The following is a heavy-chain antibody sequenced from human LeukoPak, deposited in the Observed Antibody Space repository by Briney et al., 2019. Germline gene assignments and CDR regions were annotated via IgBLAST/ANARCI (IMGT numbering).Heavy chain of an antibody. D-gene: IGHD3-22*01. Sequence: SETLSLTCTVSGGSFTYYYWSWIRQPPGRGLEWIGSVTPTENTNYNPYLRSRVTISPDNSKNQFSLKLTSVTAADTAVYYCAIQSGGSYVYFDYWGQGALVTVSS. J-gene: IGHJ4*02. CDR3: AIQSGGSYVYFDY. V-gene: IGHV4-4*07. CDR1: GGSFTYYY. CDR2: VTPTENT.